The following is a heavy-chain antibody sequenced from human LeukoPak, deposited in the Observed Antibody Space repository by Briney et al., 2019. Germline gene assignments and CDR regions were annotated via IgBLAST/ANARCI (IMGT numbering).Heavy chain of an antibody. Sequence: SQTLSLTCAVSGGSISSGGYYWSWIRQPPGKGLEWIGEINHSGSTNYNPSLKSRVTISVDTSKNQFSLKLSSVTAADTAVYYCAREGIQLWVLDYWGQGTLVTVSS. CDR2: INHSGST. J-gene: IGHJ4*02. D-gene: IGHD5-18*01. CDR3: AREGIQLWVLDY. CDR1: GGSISSGGYY. V-gene: IGHV4-30-2*01.